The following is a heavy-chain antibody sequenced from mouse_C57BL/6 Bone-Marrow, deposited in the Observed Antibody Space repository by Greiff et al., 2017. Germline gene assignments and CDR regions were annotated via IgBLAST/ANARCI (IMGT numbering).Heavy chain of an antibody. CDR2: IDPSASYT. D-gene: IGHD2-12*01. CDR1: GYTFTSYW. V-gene: IGHV1-69*01. J-gene: IGHJ2*01. Sequence: QVQLQQPGAELVMPGASVKLSCKASGYTFTSYWMHWVKQRPGQGLEWIGEIDPSASYTNYNQKFKGKSTLTVDKSSSTAYMQLSSLTSEDSAVYYCARSYPDYWGQGTTLTVSS. CDR3: ARSYPDY.